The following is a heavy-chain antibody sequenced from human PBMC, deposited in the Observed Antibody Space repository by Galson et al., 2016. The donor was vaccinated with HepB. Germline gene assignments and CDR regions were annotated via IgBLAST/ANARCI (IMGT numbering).Heavy chain of an antibody. CDR1: GFNFNDIW. V-gene: IGHV3-15*04. CDR3: TTSDRFDY. CDR2: IASKADGGTT. J-gene: IGHJ4*02. Sequence: SLRLSCAASGFNFNDIWMNWVRQAPGRGLEWVGRIASKADGGTTDYAAPMKGRFTISRDDSKNTLYLQMNSLKTDETAVYYCTTSDRFDYWGQGTLVTVSS.